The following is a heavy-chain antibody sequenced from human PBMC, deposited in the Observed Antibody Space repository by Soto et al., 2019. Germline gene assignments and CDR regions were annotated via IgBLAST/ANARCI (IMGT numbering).Heavy chain of an antibody. J-gene: IGHJ4*02. D-gene: IGHD5-18*01. CDR2: ISYDGSNK. CDR1: GFPFSSYA. Sequence: GGSLRLSCAASGFPFSSYAMHWVRQAPGKGLEWVAVISYDGSNKYYADSVKGRFTISRDNSKNTLYLQMNSLRAEDTAVYYCARETRIITAMVNDYFDYWGQGTLVTVSS. V-gene: IGHV3-30-3*01. CDR3: ARETRIITAMVNDYFDY.